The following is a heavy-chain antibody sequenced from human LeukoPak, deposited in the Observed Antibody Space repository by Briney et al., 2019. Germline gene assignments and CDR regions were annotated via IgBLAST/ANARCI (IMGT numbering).Heavy chain of an antibody. CDR1: GYTFTGYH. CDR3: ASPLGVVALDGFDI. D-gene: IGHD2-15*01. V-gene: IGHV1-2*02. J-gene: IGHJ3*02. CDR2: INPNSGGT. Sequence: ASVKVSCMASGYTFTGYHMHWVRQTPGQGGECMGCINPNSGGTNYAQKFQGRVTMTRDTSISTAYMELSRLRSDDTAVYYCASPLGVVALDGFDIWGQGTMVTVSS.